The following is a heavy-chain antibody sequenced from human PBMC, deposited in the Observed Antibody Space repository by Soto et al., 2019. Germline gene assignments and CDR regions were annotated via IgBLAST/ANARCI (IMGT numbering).Heavy chain of an antibody. CDR3: ANGGDAYKTGY. J-gene: IGHJ4*02. CDR2: INSIGGT. CDR1: GGSISSYY. Sequence: ASETLSLTCTVSGGSISSYYWSWIRQHPGKGLEWIGCINSIGGTSYNPSLKSRLTISVDTSENQFSLKLNSVTATDTAVYYCANGGDAYKTGYWGQGTVVTVSS. D-gene: IGHD2-21*02. V-gene: IGHV4-59*06.